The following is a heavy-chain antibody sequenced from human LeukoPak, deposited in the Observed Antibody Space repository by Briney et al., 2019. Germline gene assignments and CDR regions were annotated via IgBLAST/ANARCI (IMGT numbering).Heavy chain of an antibody. V-gene: IGHV1-8*01. CDR3: ARGWGGDSGNFDY. J-gene: IGHJ4*02. CDR2: MNPNSGNT. D-gene: IGHD5-12*01. CDR1: GYTFTKYG. Sequence: GASVKVSCKASGYTFTKYGVYWMRQATGQGLEWMGWMNPNSGNTGYAQKFQGRVTMTTDTSISTAYMELSSLRSEDTAVYYCARGWGGDSGNFDYWGQGTLVTVSS.